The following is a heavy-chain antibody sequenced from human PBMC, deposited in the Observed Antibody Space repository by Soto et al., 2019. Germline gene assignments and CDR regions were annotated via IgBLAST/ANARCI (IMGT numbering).Heavy chain of an antibody. J-gene: IGHJ6*02. CDR3: ARVNYYGYGGYQDFHFFYSMGV. Sequence: ASVKVSCKASGYTFSSYDINWVRQATGQGLEWMGWMNPNSGQAGYAQKFQGRLTMTRDSSIRTAYMELSNLGSEDTAVYYCARVNYYGYGGYQDFHFFYSMGVRGQLTTFTAYS. CDR2: MNPNSGQA. CDR1: GYTFSSYD. V-gene: IGHV1-8*01. D-gene: IGHD3-10*01.